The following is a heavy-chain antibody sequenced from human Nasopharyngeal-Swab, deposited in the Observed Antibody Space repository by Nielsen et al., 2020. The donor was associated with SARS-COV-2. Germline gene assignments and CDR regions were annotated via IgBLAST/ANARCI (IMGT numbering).Heavy chain of an antibody. D-gene: IGHD6-13*01. CDR3: AREDGIAAAGTDY. CDR2: MNPNSGNT. V-gene: IGHV1-8*01. CDR1: GYTFTSYD. J-gene: IGHJ4*02. Sequence: ASVKVSCKASGYTFTSYDINWVRQATGQGLEWMGWMNPNSGNTGYAQKFQGRVTMTRNTSISTAYMELSSLRFDDTAVYYCAREDGIAAAGTDYWGQGTLVTVSS.